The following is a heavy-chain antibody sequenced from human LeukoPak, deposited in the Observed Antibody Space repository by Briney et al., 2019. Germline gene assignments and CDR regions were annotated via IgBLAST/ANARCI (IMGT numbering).Heavy chain of an antibody. V-gene: IGHV4-59*12. D-gene: IGHD1-26*01. Sequence: PSETLSLTCTVSGGSISSYYWSWIRQPPGKGLEWIGYIYYSGSTNYNPSLKSRVTISVDTSKNQFSLKLSSVTAADTAVYYCARDLSGSQGGDYWGQGTLVTVSS. J-gene: IGHJ4*02. CDR3: ARDLSGSQGGDY. CDR2: IYYSGST. CDR1: GGSISSYY.